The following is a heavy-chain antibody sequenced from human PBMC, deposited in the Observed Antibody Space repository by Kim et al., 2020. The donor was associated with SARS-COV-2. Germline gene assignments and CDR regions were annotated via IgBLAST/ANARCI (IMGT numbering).Heavy chain of an antibody. CDR3: AKKAPKLLTRVCVPWAPDMGGWFDP. D-gene: IGHD3-9*01. Sequence: GGSLRLSCAASGFTFSSYAMSWVRQAPGKGLEWVSAIIGSGGSTYYADSVKGRFTISRDNSKNMLYLQMNSLRAEDTAVYYCAKKAPKLLTRVCVPWAPDMGGWFDPWGQGTLVTVSS. V-gene: IGHV3-23*01. CDR1: GFTFSSYA. CDR2: IIGSGGST. J-gene: IGHJ5*02.